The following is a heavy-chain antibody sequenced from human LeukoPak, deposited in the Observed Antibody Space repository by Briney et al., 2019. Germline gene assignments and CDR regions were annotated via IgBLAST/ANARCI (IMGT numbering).Heavy chain of an antibody. D-gene: IGHD4-11*01. J-gene: IGHJ5*02. Sequence: SETLSLTCAVSAYSIGSGYYWGWIRQPPGKGLEWIGSFNHSGSTYYNPSLKSRVTISVDTSKNQFSLKLSSVTAADTAVYYCARHDFYSNYPHNWFDPWGQGTLVTVSS. CDR1: AYSIGSGYY. CDR2: FNHSGST. CDR3: ARHDFYSNYPHNWFDP. V-gene: IGHV4-38-2*01.